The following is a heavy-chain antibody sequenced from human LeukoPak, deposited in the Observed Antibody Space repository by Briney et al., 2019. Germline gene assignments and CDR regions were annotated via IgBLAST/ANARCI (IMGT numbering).Heavy chain of an antibody. V-gene: IGHV3-21*01. Sequence: GGSLRLSCAASGFTFSSYSMNWVRQAPGKGLEWVSSISSSSSYIYYADSVKGRFTISRDNSKNTLCLQMNSLRAEDTAVYYCAKDFGPGMFDPWGQGTLVTVSS. CDR2: ISSSSSYI. CDR1: GFTFSSYS. D-gene: IGHD3-10*01. CDR3: AKDFGPGMFDP. J-gene: IGHJ5*02.